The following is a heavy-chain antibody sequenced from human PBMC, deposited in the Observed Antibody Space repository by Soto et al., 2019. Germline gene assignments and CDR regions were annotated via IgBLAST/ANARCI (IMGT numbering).Heavy chain of an antibody. CDR2: ISSSSSYI. J-gene: IGHJ3*02. D-gene: IGHD1-1*01. CDR3: ARNRYNWNDGDAFDR. CDR1: GFTFSSYS. V-gene: IGHV3-21*01. Sequence: PGGSLRLSCAASGFTFSSYSMNWVRQAPGKGLEWVSSISSSSSYIYYADSVKGRFTISRDNAKNSLYLQMNSLRAEDTAVYYCARNRYNWNDGDAFDRWGQRTMVTGSS.